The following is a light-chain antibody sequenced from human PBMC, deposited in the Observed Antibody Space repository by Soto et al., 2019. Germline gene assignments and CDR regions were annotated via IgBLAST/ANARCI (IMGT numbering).Light chain of an antibody. J-gene: IGLJ2*01. Sequence: QSALTQPASVSGSPGQSITISCTGTSSDVGSYNLVSWYQQHSGKAPKLMIYEGSKRPSGVSNRFSGSKSGNTASLTISGLQAEDEADYYCCSYAGSVVFGGRTKLTVL. CDR3: CSYAGSVV. V-gene: IGLV2-23*01. CDR1: SSDVGSYNL. CDR2: EGS.